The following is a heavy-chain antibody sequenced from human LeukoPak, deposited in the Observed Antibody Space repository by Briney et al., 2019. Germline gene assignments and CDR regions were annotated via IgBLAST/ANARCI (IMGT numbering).Heavy chain of an antibody. J-gene: IGHJ5*02. CDR2: IFGSGGSA. Sequence: PGGSLRLSCAASGFTSGSYAMYWVRQAPGKGLEWVSGIFGSGGSAHYADSVKGRFTISRDNAKKSLYLEMTNLRAEDTAVYYCATDGAGFDTWGQGVLVTVSS. CDR3: ATDGAGFDT. V-gene: IGHV3-23*01. CDR1: GFTSGSYA.